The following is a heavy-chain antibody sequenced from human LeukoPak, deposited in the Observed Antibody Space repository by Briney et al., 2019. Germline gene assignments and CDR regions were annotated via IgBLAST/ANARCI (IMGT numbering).Heavy chain of an antibody. Sequence: XXLRLXXXXSGFTXSSYGMHWVRQAPGKGLEWVAVISYDGSNKYYADSVKGRFTISRDNSKNTLYLQMNSLRAEDTAVYYCAKDHIGDGYNFDYWGQGTLVTVSS. CDR3: AKDHIGDGYNFDY. J-gene: IGHJ4*02. CDR2: ISYDGSNK. D-gene: IGHD5-12*01. CDR1: GFTXSSYG. V-gene: IGHV3-30*18.